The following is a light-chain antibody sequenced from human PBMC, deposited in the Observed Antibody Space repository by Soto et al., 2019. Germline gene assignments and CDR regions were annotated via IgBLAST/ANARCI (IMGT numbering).Light chain of an antibody. V-gene: IGKV1-39*01. Sequence: DIQMTQSPSSLSASVGDRVTITCRASQSISSYLNWYQQKPGKAPKLLIYAASSLQSGVPSRFSGSGSGTDFTLTISSLQPEDFATYYCQQSYSTLRGTFGQGTKVEI. CDR2: AAS. CDR1: QSISSY. CDR3: QQSYSTLRGT. J-gene: IGKJ1*01.